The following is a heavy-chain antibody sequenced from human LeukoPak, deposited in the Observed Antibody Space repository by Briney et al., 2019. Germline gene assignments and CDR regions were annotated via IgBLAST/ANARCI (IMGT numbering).Heavy chain of an antibody. Sequence: SETLSLTCTVSGGSISSYYWSWIRQPPGGGLEGIEYIYHSGSTNYNPSLKSRVTISVDTSKKQFSLKLSSVTAADTAVYYCALTISGAGSNWFDPWGQGTLVTVSS. CDR3: ALTISGAGSNWFDP. CDR1: GGSISSYY. J-gene: IGHJ5*02. D-gene: IGHD6-19*01. CDR2: IYHSGST. V-gene: IGHV4-59*01.